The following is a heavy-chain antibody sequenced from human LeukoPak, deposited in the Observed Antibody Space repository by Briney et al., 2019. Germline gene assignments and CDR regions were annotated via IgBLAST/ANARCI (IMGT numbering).Heavy chain of an antibody. CDR2: ISYDGRRT. J-gene: IGHJ4*02. CDR1: GFTFSDFG. Sequence: PGRSLSLSCAASGFTFSDFGMHWVRQAPGKGLEWMAAISYDGRRTHYADSVEARFTISRDNSESTLFLQMNSLKPEDTAVYYCAKVRERCSGGSCYPPDCWGQGTLVIVAS. V-gene: IGHV3-30*18. CDR3: AKVRERCSGGSCYPPDC. D-gene: IGHD2-15*01.